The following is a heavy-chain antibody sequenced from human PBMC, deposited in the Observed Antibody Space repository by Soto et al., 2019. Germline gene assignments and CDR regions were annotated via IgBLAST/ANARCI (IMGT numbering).Heavy chain of an antibody. Sequence: PSETLSLTCTVSGGSINSGGYSWTWIRQPPGKGLEWIGFIYHTGTTYYNPSLKSRVTISVDRSKNQFSLKLNSVTAADTAIYFCAGSADSSAYYFDYWGQGALVTVSS. CDR2: IYHTGTT. V-gene: IGHV4-30-2*01. CDR3: AGSADSSAYYFDY. J-gene: IGHJ4*02. CDR1: GGSINSGGYS. D-gene: IGHD3-10*01.